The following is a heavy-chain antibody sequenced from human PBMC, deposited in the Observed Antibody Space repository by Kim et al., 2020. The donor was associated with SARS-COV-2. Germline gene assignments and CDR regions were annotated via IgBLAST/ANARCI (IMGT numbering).Heavy chain of an antibody. V-gene: IGHV1-2*06. CDR3: ARMGGVYYDSSGYYLDDY. CDR1: GYTFTGYY. D-gene: IGHD3-22*01. CDR2: INPNSGGT. J-gene: IGHJ4*02. Sequence: ASVKVSCKASGYTFTGYYMHWVRQAPGQGLEWMGRINPNSGGTNYAQKFQGRVTMTRDTSISTAYMELSRLRSDDTAVYYCARMGGVYYDSSGYYLDDYWGQGTLVTVSS.